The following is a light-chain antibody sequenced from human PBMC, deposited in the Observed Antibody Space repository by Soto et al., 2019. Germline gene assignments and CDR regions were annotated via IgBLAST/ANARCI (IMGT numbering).Light chain of an antibody. Sequence: QSVLTQPPSVSAAPGQTVTISCSGSSSTIGNNYVSWYQQLPGVAPKLLIFDNYKRPSGIPGRFSGSKSGTSATLAITGLQTGDEADYYCGTWDSRLTTFVFATGTKLTV. J-gene: IGLJ1*01. CDR1: SSTIGNNY. CDR3: GTWDSRLTTFV. CDR2: DNY. V-gene: IGLV1-51*01.